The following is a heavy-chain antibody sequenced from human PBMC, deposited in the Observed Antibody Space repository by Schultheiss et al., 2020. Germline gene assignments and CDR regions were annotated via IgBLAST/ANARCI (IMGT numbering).Heavy chain of an antibody. CDR2: IYYSGST. V-gene: IGHV4-30-4*01. CDR1: GGSISSGDYY. CDR3: TSCYTDGYEVDY. J-gene: IGHJ4*02. D-gene: IGHD2-2*02. Sequence: SQTLSLTCTVSGGSISSGDYYWSWIRQPPGKGLEWIGYIYYSGSTYYNPSLKSRVTISVDTSKNQFSLKLSSVTAADTARGCSTSCYTDGYEVDYWGQGTLVTVSS.